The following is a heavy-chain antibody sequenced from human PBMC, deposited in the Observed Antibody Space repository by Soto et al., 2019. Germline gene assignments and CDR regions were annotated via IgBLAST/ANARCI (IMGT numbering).Heavy chain of an antibody. Sequence: QITLKESGPTLVKPTQTLTLTCTFSGFSFSVNGVAVGWIRQPPGQALEWLALIYWDDDQRYNPSLKDRLTITEDTSRHQVVLTLPHMDPVDTATYYCAHKRDVSRGFKYWGQGTLVTVSS. V-gene: IGHV2-5*02. CDR1: GFSFSVNGVA. J-gene: IGHJ4*02. CDR3: AHKRDVSRGFKY. CDR2: IYWDDDQ. D-gene: IGHD3-10*01.